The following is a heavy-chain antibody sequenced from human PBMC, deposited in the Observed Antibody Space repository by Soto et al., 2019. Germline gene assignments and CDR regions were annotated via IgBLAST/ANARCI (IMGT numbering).Heavy chain of an antibody. D-gene: IGHD1-1*01. CDR1: GFTFSSYW. V-gene: IGHV3-7*04. CDR2: IKEDESEK. J-gene: IGHJ4*02. Sequence: EVQLVESGGGLVQPGGSLRLSCAASGFTFSSYWMSWVRQAPGKGLEWVANIKEDESEKYYIDSVKGRFTISRDNTTSSLYLQMNSLRVEDTAVYFCARDRNGTYWGQGTLVTVSS. CDR3: ARDRNGTY.